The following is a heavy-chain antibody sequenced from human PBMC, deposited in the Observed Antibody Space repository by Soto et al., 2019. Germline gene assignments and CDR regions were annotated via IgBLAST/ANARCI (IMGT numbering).Heavy chain of an antibody. D-gene: IGHD2-2*01. V-gene: IGHV1-69*04. CDR1: GGTFSSYT. CDR3: AREYDIVVVPAAIPGFDY. J-gene: IGHJ4*02. CDR2: IIPILGIA. Sequence: ASVKVSCKASGGTFSSYTISWVRQAHGQGLEWMGRIIPILGIANYAQKFQGRVTITADKSTSTAYMELSSLRSEDTAVYYCAREYDIVVVPAAIPGFDYWGQGTLVTVSS.